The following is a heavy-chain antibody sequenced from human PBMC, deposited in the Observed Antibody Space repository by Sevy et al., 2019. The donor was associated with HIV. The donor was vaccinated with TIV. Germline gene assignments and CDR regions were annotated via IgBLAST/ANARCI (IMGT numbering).Heavy chain of an antibody. CDR1: GGTFSSYA. CDR2: IIPIFGTA. Sequence: SVKVSCKASGGTFSSYAIIWVRQAPGQGLEWMGRIIPIFGTANYAQKFQGRVTITADKSTSTAYMELSSLRSEDTAVYYCASPSSTRNDYYYYYMDVWGKGTTVTVSS. CDR3: ASPSSTRNDYYYYYMDV. V-gene: IGHV1-69*06. J-gene: IGHJ6*03. D-gene: IGHD2-2*01.